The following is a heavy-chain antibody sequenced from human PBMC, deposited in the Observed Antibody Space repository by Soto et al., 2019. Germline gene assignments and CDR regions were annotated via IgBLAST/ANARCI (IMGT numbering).Heavy chain of an antibody. CDR1: GYTFTSYG. J-gene: IGHJ3*02. CDR2: ISAYNGNT. D-gene: IGHD2-15*01. V-gene: IGHV1-18*01. Sequence: QVQLVQSGAEVKKPGASVKVSCKASGYTFTSYGISWVRQAPGQGLEWMGWISAYNGNTNYAQKIQGRVTMTTDTSTSTAYMELRRLRSDDTAVYYCARGIYCSGGSCLPNDAFDIWGQGTMVTVSS. CDR3: ARGIYCSGGSCLPNDAFDI.